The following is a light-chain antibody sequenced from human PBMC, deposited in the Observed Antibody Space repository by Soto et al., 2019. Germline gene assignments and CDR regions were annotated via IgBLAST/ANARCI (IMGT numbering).Light chain of an antibody. J-gene: IGLJ1*01. CDR3: AAWDDTSSFV. CDR2: TND. Sequence: QSALTQPPSASGTPGQRVIISCSGGSSNIGRNTVNWYQHLPGTAPRLLIYTNDQRPSGVPDRFSGSKSGTSASLAISGLQSDDEADYYCAAWDDTSSFVFGTGTEVTVL. V-gene: IGLV1-44*01. CDR1: SSNIGRNT.